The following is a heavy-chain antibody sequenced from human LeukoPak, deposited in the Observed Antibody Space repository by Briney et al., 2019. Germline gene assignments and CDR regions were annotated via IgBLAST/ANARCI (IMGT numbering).Heavy chain of an antibody. Sequence: GGSLRLSCAASGFTLSSYAMSWVRQAPGKGLEWVSAISGSGGSTYYADSVKGRFTISRDNSKNTLYLQMNRLRAEDTAVYYCAKDIERGEYFDWLLGGEFFPLIDYWVQGTLVTVSS. V-gene: IGHV3-23*01. CDR2: ISGSGGST. CDR3: AKDIERGEYFDWLLGGEFFPLIDY. CDR1: GFTLSSYA. J-gene: IGHJ4*02. D-gene: IGHD3-9*01.